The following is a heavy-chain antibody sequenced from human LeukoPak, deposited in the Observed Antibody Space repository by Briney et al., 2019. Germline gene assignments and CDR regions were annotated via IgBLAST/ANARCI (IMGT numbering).Heavy chain of an antibody. J-gene: IGHJ4*02. Sequence: PSETLSLTCNVSGYSISRGYYWGWIRQPPGKGLEWIGSVHHTGSTYYNPSLKSRVTISVDTSKNQFSLKLSSVTAADTAVYYCARVTRDYGDILFDYWGQGTLVTVSS. CDR3: ARVTRDYGDILFDY. V-gene: IGHV4-38-2*02. CDR1: GYSISRGYY. D-gene: IGHD4-17*01. CDR2: VHHTGST.